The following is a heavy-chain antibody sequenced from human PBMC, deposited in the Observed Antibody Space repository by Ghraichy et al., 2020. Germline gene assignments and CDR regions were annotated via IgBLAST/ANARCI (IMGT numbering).Heavy chain of an antibody. Sequence: GESLNISCKSSGYNFNSYWIGWVRQMPGKGLEWMGIIYPGDYDTRYNPPFQGQVTNSVDKSISTAYLQWGSLKASDTAMYYCARLGQWERFREGFDYWGQGNMVTVSA. J-gene: IGHJ4*02. V-gene: IGHV5-51*01. CDR3: ARLGQWERFREGFDY. CDR2: IYPGDYDT. CDR1: GYNFNSYW. D-gene: IGHD1-26*01.